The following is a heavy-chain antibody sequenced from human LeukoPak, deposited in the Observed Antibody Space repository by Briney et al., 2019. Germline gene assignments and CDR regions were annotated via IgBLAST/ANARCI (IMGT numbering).Heavy chain of an antibody. CDR3: ARELSGYATA. J-gene: IGHJ4*02. D-gene: IGHD5-18*01. CDR1: GGSISSGSYY. CDR2: VFASGST. Sequence: SETLSLTCTVSGGSISSGSYYWSWIRQPAGKGLEWIGRVFASGSTNYNPSLKSRVTISVDTSKNQFSLKLSSVTAADTAVYYCARELSGYATAWGQGTLVTVSS. V-gene: IGHV4-61*02.